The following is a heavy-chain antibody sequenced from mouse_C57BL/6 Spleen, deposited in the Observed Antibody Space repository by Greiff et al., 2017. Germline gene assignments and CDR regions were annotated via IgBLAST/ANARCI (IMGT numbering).Heavy chain of an antibody. CDR2: IYPGDGDT. Sequence: VQLQQSGAELVKPGASVKISCKASGYAFSSYWMNWVKQRTGKGLEWIGQIYPGDGDTNYNGKFKGKATLTADKSSSTAYMQLSSLTSEDSAVYFCARFGGTAQGPWGQGTLVTVSA. CDR1: GYAFSSYW. CDR3: ARFGGTAQGP. D-gene: IGHD3-2*02. V-gene: IGHV1-80*01. J-gene: IGHJ3*01.